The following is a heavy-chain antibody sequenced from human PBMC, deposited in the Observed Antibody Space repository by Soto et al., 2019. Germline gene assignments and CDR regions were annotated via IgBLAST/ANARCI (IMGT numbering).Heavy chain of an antibody. CDR3: ARGLILWFGELSRRGGYYYYMDV. V-gene: IGHV4-34*01. D-gene: IGHD3-10*01. CDR2: INDSGNI. Sequence: QVQLQQWGAGLLKPSETLSLTCAVYGGSFSGYQWTWIRQTPGKGLEWIGEINDSGNINYNPSLKSRVTIFQDTPNQQISLKLSSVTAADTAVYYCARGLILWFGELSRRGGYYYYMDVWGEGTTVIVSS. CDR1: GGSFSGYQ. J-gene: IGHJ6*03.